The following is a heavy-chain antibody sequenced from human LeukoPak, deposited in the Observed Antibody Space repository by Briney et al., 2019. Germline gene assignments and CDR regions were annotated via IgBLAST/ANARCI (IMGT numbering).Heavy chain of an antibody. V-gene: IGHV4-38-2*02. J-gene: IGHJ3*02. D-gene: IGHD3-22*01. Sequence: PSETLSLTCTVSGYSISSGYYWGWIRQPPGKGLEWIGSIYHSGSTNYNPSLKSRVTISVDKSKNQFSLKLSSVTAADTAVYFCARGPYSYDSSGAFDIWGQGTMVTVSS. CDR3: ARGPYSYDSSGAFDI. CDR2: IYHSGST. CDR1: GYSISSGYY.